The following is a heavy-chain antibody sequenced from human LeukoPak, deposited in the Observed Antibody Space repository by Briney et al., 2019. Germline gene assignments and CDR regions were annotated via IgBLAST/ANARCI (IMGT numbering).Heavy chain of an antibody. CDR3: ARDTLITVTTWSFDY. CDR1: GFTFSSYA. CDR2: ISYDGSNK. D-gene: IGHD4-17*01. J-gene: IGHJ4*02. Sequence: GGSLRLSCAASGFTFSSYAMHWVRQASGKGLEWVAVISYDGSNKYYADSVKGRFTISRDNSKNTLYLQMNSLRAEDTAVYYCARDTLITVTTWSFDYWGLGTLVTVSS. V-gene: IGHV3-30*04.